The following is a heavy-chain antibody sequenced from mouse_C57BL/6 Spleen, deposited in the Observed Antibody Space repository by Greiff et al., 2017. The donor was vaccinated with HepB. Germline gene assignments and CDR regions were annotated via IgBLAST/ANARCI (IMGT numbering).Heavy chain of an antibody. CDR2: IDPSDSYT. V-gene: IGHV1-50*01. Sequence: QVQLQQPGAELVKPGASVKLSCKASGYTFTSYWMQWVKQRPGQGLEWIGEIDPSDSYTNYNQKFKGKATLTVDTSSSTAYMQLSSLTSEDSAVYYCASDYDRVWGKGTLVTVSA. D-gene: IGHD2-4*01. J-gene: IGHJ3*01. CDR1: GYTFTSYW. CDR3: ASDYDRV.